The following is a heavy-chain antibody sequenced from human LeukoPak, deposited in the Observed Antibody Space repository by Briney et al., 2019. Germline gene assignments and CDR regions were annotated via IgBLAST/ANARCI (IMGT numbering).Heavy chain of an antibody. Sequence: SETLSLTCTVSGGSVSSGSYYWSWIRQPPGKGLEWIGYIYYSGSTNYNPSLKSRVTISVDTSKNQFSLKLSSVTAADTAVYYCARGLRYFAWEKGYYYYYYMDVWGKGTTVTVSS. J-gene: IGHJ6*03. D-gene: IGHD3-9*01. CDR1: GGSVSSGSYY. CDR2: IYYSGST. V-gene: IGHV4-61*01. CDR3: ARGLRYFAWEKGYYYYYYMDV.